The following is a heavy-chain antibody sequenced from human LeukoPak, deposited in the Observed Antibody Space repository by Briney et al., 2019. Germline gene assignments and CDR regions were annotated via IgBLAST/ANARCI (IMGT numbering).Heavy chain of an antibody. Sequence: PSETLSLTCTVSGGSISSSSYYWGWIRQPPGKGLEWIGSIYYSGSTYYNPSLKSRVTISVDTSKNQFSLKLSSVTAADTAVYYCARGDHYDSSGYYLTPYFDYWGQGTLVTVSS. CDR2: IYYSGST. CDR1: GGSISSSSYY. D-gene: IGHD3-22*01. CDR3: ARGDHYDSSGYYLTPYFDY. J-gene: IGHJ4*02. V-gene: IGHV4-39*01.